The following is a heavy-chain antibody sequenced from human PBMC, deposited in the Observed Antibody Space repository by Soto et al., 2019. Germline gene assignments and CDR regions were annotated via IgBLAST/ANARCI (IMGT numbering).Heavy chain of an antibody. CDR2: IIPIFGTA. CDR1: GGTFSSYA. D-gene: IGHD5-12*01. V-gene: IGHV1-69*12. Sequence: QVQLVQSGAEVKKPGSSVKVSCKASGGTFSSYAISWVRQAPGQGLEWMGGIIPIFGTANYAQKFQGRGTITADESTSTAYMELSSPRSEDTDVYYCARYHGCWLRNHWYFDLWGRGTLVTVSS. J-gene: IGHJ2*01. CDR3: ARYHGCWLRNHWYFDL.